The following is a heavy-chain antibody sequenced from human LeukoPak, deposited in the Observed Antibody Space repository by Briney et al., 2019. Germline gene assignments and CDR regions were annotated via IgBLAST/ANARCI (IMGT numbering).Heavy chain of an antibody. CDR1: GGSISSYY. CDR2: IYYSGST. Sequence: PSETLSLTCTVSGGSISSYYWSWIRQPPGKGLEWIGNIYYSGSTNYNPSLRSRVTISVDTSKNQCSLKLSSVTAADTAVYYCASCDSSDYYNFDYWGQGTLVTVSS. D-gene: IGHD3-22*01. J-gene: IGHJ4*02. V-gene: IGHV4-59*12. CDR3: ASCDSSDYYNFDY.